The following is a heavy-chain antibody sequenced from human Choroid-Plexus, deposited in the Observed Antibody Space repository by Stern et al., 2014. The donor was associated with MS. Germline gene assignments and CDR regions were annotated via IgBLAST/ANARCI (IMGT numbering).Heavy chain of an antibody. V-gene: IGHV3-30*18. Sequence: VQLEESGGGVVQPGRPLRLSCAASGFSFSSFGMHWVRQAPGKGLEWVALISYDGSKDYADSVKGRFAISRDNSKNTLYLQMNSLRAKDTAVYYCAKDRQYLTFFFDFWGQGSLVTVSS. CDR3: AKDRQYLTFFFDF. CDR1: GFSFSSFG. D-gene: IGHD2/OR15-2a*01. CDR2: ISYDGSK. J-gene: IGHJ4*02.